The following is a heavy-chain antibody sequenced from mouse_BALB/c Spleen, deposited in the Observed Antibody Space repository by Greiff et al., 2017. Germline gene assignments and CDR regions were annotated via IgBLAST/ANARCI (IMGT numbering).Heavy chain of an antibody. CDR2: IYPGDGDT. D-gene: IGHD1-2*01. CDR1: GYAFSSYW. J-gene: IGHJ4*01. CDR3: ARITTATGAMDY. Sequence: VQLQQSGAELVRPGSSVKISCKASGYAFSSYWMNWVKQRPGQGLEWIGQIYPGDGDTNYNGKFKGKATLTADKSSSTAYMQLSSLTSEDSAVYFCARITTATGAMDYWGQGTSVTVSS. V-gene: IGHV1-80*01.